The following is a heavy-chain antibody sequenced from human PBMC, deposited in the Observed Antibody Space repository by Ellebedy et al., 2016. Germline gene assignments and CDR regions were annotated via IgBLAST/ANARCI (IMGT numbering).Heavy chain of an antibody. V-gene: IGHV3-21*01. J-gene: IGHJ3*02. CDR3: ARRADSSDAFDI. CDR1: GFTFSSYS. D-gene: IGHD3-22*01. Sequence: GGSLRLSXAASGFTFSSYSMNWVRQAPGKGLEWVSSISSSSSYIYYADSVKGRFTISRDNAKNSLYLQMNSLRAGDTAVYYCARRADSSDAFDIWGQGTMVTVSS. CDR2: ISSSSSYI.